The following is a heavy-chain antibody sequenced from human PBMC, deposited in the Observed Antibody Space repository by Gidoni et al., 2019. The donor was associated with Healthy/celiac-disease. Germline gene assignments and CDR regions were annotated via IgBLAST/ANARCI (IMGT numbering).Heavy chain of an antibody. J-gene: IGHJ4*02. Sequence: QLQLQESGPGLVKPAETLSLTCNVSGGTISNSSYSWGWIRQTPGKGLEWIGNFYYSGSTYYNPSLKIRVSISVDTSKNQFSLKLSSVTAADTAVYYCARHGQRGLNYGDYVDYWGQGTLVTVSS. CDR1: GGTISNSSYS. CDR2: FYYSGST. V-gene: IGHV4-39*01. D-gene: IGHD4-17*01. CDR3: ARHGQRGLNYGDYVDY.